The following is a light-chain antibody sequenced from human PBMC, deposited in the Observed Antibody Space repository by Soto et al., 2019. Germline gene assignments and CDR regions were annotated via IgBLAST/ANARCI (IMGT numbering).Light chain of an antibody. CDR1: SSDVGGYNY. Sequence: QSALTQPASVSGSPGQSITISCTGTSSDVGGYNYVSWYQQHPGKAPKLMIYEVSNRPSGVSNRFSGSKSGNTASLTISGLQAEDEADYYCSSYTSSSTPYVFGTGTKAT. CDR3: SSYTSSSTPYV. V-gene: IGLV2-14*01. J-gene: IGLJ1*01. CDR2: EVS.